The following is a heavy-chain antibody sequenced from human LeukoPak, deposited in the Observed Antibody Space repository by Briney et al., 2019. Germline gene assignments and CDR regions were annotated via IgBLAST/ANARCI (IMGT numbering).Heavy chain of an antibody. J-gene: IGHJ4*02. CDR2: ISGNGEST. D-gene: IGHD1-1*01. Sequence: GGSLRLSCAASGFTFSGYAMSWVRQAPGKGLEWVSVISGNGESTYNADSVKGRFTISRDNSKNTLYLQMNSLRAEDTAVYHCTRDRGAYNLYDYWGRGTLVTVSS. CDR3: TRDRGAYNLYDY. V-gene: IGHV3-23*01. CDR1: GFTFSGYA.